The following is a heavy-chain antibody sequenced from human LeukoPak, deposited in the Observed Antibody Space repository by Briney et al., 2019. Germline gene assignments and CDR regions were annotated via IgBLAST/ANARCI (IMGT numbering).Heavy chain of an antibody. CDR2: IRYDGSNK. V-gene: IGHV3-30*02. CDR1: GFTFSSYG. CDR3: AAQYSSGWYGFDY. J-gene: IGHJ4*02. Sequence: GGSLRLSCAASGFTFSSYGMHWVRQAPGKGLEWVAFIRYDGSNKYYADSVKGRFTISRDNSKNTLYLQMNSLRAEDTAVYYCAAQYSSGWYGFDYWGQGTLVTVSS. D-gene: IGHD6-19*01.